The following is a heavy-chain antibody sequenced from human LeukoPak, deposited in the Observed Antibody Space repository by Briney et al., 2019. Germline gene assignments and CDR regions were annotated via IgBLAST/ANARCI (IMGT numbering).Heavy chain of an antibody. D-gene: IGHD1-1*01. Sequence: ASVKVSCKASGYTFTTYGISWVRQAPGQGLEWMGWISGYNGNTNYAQKFQGRVTVTTDTSTSTAYMELRSLRSDDTAVYYCARDYNYIYDYWRQGTLVTVSS. V-gene: IGHV1-18*01. J-gene: IGHJ4*02. CDR1: GYTFTTYG. CDR2: ISGYNGNT. CDR3: ARDYNYIYDY.